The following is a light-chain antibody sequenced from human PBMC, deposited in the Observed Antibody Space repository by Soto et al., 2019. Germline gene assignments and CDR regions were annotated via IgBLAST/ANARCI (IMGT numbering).Light chain of an antibody. Sequence: EIVMTQSPATLSVSPGERATLSCRASQSVSSYLAWYQQKPGQAPTLPIYGASSMPTGIPARFSGSGSGTEFTLTISSLQSEDFAVYYCQQYIRWPLTFGGGTKVDIK. CDR1: QSVSSY. J-gene: IGKJ4*01. CDR2: GAS. V-gene: IGKV3-15*01. CDR3: QQYIRWPLT.